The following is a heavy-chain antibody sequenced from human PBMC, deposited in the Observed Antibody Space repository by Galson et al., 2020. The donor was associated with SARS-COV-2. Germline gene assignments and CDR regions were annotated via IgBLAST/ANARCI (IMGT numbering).Heavy chain of an antibody. V-gene: IGHV1-2*02. Sequence: ASVKVSCKASGYTFTGYYMHWVRQAPGQGLEWMGWINPNSGGTNYAQKFQGRVTMTRDTSISTAYMELSRLRSDDTAVYYCARDLLTYYYDSSGPHFDYWGQGTLVTVSS. CDR1: GYTFTGYY. D-gene: IGHD3-22*01. J-gene: IGHJ4*02. CDR3: ARDLLTYYYDSSGPHFDY. CDR2: INPNSGGT.